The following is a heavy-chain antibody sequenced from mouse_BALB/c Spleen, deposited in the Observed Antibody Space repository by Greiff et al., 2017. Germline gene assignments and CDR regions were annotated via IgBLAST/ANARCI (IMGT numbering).Heavy chain of an antibody. Sequence: VQLQQSGAELVRPGALVKLSCKASGFNIKDYYMHWVKQRPEQGLEWIGWIDPENGNTIYDPKFQGKASITADTSSNTAYLQLSSLTSEDTAVYYCAHYYGSSPWFAYWGQGTLVTVSA. V-gene: IGHV14-1*02. CDR1: GFNIKDYY. D-gene: IGHD1-1*01. J-gene: IGHJ3*01. CDR2: IDPENGNT. CDR3: AHYYGSSPWFAY.